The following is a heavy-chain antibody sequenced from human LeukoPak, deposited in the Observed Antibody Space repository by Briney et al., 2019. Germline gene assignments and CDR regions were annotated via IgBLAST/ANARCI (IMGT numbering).Heavy chain of an antibody. CDR3: ARAASSYYDRPIYNWFGP. V-gene: IGHV1-69*05. Sequence: SVTVCCKASGGTFSSYAISWVRQAPGQGLEWMGGIIPIFGTANYAQKFQGRVTITTDESTSTAYLELSSLRCEDTAVYYCARAASSYYDRPIYNWFGPWGQGTLVTVSS. CDR2: IIPIFGTA. CDR1: GGTFSSYA. J-gene: IGHJ5*02. D-gene: IGHD3-22*01.